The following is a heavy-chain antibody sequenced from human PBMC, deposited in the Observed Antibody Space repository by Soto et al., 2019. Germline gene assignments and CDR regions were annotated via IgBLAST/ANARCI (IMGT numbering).Heavy chain of an antibody. CDR2: ISGSGGST. CDR3: AKGLKGWSYYYMDV. Sequence: GGSLRLSCAASGFTFSSYAMSWVRQAPGKGLEWVSAISGSGGSTYYADSVKGRFTISRDNSKNTLYLQMNSLRAEDTAVYYCAKGLKGWSYYYMDVWGKGTTVTVSS. D-gene: IGHD2-15*01. CDR1: GFTFSSYA. V-gene: IGHV3-23*01. J-gene: IGHJ6*03.